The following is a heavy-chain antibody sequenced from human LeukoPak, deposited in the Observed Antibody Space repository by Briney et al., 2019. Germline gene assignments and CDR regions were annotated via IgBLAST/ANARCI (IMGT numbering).Heavy chain of an antibody. V-gene: IGHV1-2*02. CDR3: ASWAGGNEPVASFDY. CDR1: GYTFTGYY. J-gene: IGHJ4*02. Sequence: ASVKVSCKPSGYTFTGYYMHWMRQAPGQGLEWMGWITLNSGGTNYAQKFQVRVTMTRDTSISTAYMELSRLRYDETAVYYCASWAGGNEPVASFDYWGQGTLVTVSS. D-gene: IGHD1-14*01. CDR2: ITLNSGGT.